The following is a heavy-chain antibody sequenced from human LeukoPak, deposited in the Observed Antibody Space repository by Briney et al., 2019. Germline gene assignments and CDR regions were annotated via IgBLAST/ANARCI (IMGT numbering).Heavy chain of an antibody. CDR1: EFTFISYW. V-gene: IGHV3-7*01. CDR2: IKQDGSEK. D-gene: IGHD5-18*01. Sequence: PGGSLRLSCAASEFTFISYWMTWVRQAPGKGLEWVANIKQDGSEKYYVDSVKGRFTISRDNAKNSLYLQMNSLRAEDTAVYYCASVDTAMAYWGQGTLVTVSS. CDR3: ASVDTAMAY. J-gene: IGHJ4*02.